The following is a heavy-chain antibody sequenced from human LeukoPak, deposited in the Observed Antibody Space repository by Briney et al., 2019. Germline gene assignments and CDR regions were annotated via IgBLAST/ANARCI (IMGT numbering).Heavy chain of an antibody. CDR2: S. D-gene: IGHD3-16*02. CDR3: ARIYGLYQEAMDV. V-gene: IGHV4-39*07. CDR1: GGSMTAGDYY. J-gene: IGHJ6*02. Sequence: SEALSLTCTVSGGSMTAGDYYWGWVRQPPGTGLQWIATSYQGASLKSRVTISLDTSKNQFSLRLTSVTAADTAVYYCARIYGLYQEAMDVWGPGITVTVSS.